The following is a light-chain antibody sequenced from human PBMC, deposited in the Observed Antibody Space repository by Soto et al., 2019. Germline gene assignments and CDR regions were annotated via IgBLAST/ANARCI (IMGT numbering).Light chain of an antibody. CDR3: QQYNDWPPLT. CDR2: GAS. V-gene: IGKV3-15*01. CDR1: QSVSSN. Sequence: EIVMTQSPATLSVSPGERATLSCSASQSVSSNLAWYQQQPGQAPRLLIYGASTRATGIPARFSGSGSWTAFTLTISRLQSEDFAVYYCQQYNDWPPLTFGGGTKVAIK. J-gene: IGKJ4*01.